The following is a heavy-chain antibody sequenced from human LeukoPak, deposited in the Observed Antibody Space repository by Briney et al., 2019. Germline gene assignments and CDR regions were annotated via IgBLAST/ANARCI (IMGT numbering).Heavy chain of an antibody. CDR3: ARGAAVVPAAISPPRGYFQH. Sequence: SVKVCCKASGGTFSSYAISWVRQAPGQGLEWMGGIIPIFGTANYAQKFQGRVTITADESTSTAYMELSSLRSEDTAVYYCARGAAVVPAAISPPRGYFQHWGQGTLVTVSS. CDR2: IIPIFGTA. D-gene: IGHD2-2*02. J-gene: IGHJ1*01. CDR1: GGTFSSYA. V-gene: IGHV1-69*13.